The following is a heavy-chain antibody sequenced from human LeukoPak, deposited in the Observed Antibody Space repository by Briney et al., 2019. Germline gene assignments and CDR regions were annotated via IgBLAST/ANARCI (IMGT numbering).Heavy chain of an antibody. CDR3: ARGGYYDSSGYYYYYYYMDV. D-gene: IGHD3-22*01. CDR1: GGSISSYY. J-gene: IGHJ6*03. Sequence: SETLSLTCTVSGGSISSYYWSWIRQPPGKGLEWIGYIYYSGSTNYNPSLKSRVTISVDTSKNQFSLKLSSVTAADTAAYYCARGGYYDSSGYYYYYYYMDVWGKGTTVTVSS. CDR2: IYYSGST. V-gene: IGHV4-59*01.